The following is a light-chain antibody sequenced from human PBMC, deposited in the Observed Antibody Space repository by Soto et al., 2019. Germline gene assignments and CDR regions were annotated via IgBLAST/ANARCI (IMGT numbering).Light chain of an antibody. J-gene: IGKJ1*01. Sequence: AIQMTQSPSSLSASVGDRVTITCRASQAIRTDLGWYQQRPGKAPKLLIYGTSNLQSGVPSRFSGSGSGTDFTLTINSLQPEVFATYYCLQDYSYPRTCGQGTKVDI. CDR2: GTS. CDR1: QAIRTD. V-gene: IGKV1-6*01. CDR3: LQDYSYPRT.